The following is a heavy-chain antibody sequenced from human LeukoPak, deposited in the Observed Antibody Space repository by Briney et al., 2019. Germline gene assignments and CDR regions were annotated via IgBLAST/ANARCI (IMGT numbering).Heavy chain of an antibody. J-gene: IGHJ3*01. D-gene: IGHD1-7*01. CDR1: GFTFSRYW. V-gene: IGHV3-7*04. CDR2: IKEDGSEK. CDR3: ARGGGTNDL. Sequence: VGSLRLSCAASGFTFSRYWMTWVRQAPGKGLEWVANIKEDGSEKYYVDSLKGRFTISRDNANNSLCLQMNSLRAEDTAVYYCARGGGTNDLWGEGAMVSVSS.